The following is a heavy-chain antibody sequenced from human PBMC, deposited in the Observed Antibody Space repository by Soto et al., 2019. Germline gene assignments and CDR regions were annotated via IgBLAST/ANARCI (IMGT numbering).Heavy chain of an antibody. CDR1: GFAFSTYG. D-gene: IGHD6-19*01. CDR2: ISYDGTDK. V-gene: IGHV3-30*18. J-gene: IGHJ5*02. Sequence: QVHLVESGGGVVQPGRSLTISCVGSGFAFSTYGTHWVRQAPAKGLEWVALISYDGTDKYYADSVKGRFSISRDNSKQTLSLQMDSLRPEDTAVYYCAKDFGAWSDSWGQGTLVNVSS. CDR3: AKDFGAWSDS.